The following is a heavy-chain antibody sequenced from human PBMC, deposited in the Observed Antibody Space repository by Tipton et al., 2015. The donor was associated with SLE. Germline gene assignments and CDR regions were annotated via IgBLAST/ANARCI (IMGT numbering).Heavy chain of an antibody. D-gene: IGHD2-15*01. CDR3: AGEFPGGWRFDY. Sequence: TLSLTCTVSGGSITSGSYYLTWIRQPAGKGLEWFGRIYTSGSTNYNPSLESRVSISRDTSKNQFSLKLTSVTAADTAVYFCAGEFPGGWRFDYWGQGTLVTVSS. J-gene: IGHJ4*02. V-gene: IGHV4-61*02. CDR1: GGSITSGSYY. CDR2: IYTSGST.